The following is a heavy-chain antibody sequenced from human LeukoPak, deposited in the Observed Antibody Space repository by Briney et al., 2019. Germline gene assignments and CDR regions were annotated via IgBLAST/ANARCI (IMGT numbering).Heavy chain of an antibody. CDR1: GFTFDDYA. V-gene: IGHV3-9*01. CDR3: AKDTHYDILTGYPHY. CDR2: ISWNSGSI. D-gene: IGHD3-9*01. Sequence: PGGSLRLSCAASGFTFDDYAMHWVRQAPGKGLEWVSGISWNSGSIGYADSVKGRFTISRDNAKDSLYLQMNSLRAEDTALYYCAKDTHYDILTGYPHYWGQGTLVTVSS. J-gene: IGHJ4*02.